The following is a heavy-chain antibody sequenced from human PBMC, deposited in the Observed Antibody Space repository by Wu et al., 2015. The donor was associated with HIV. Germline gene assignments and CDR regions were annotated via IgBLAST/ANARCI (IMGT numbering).Heavy chain of an antibody. CDR3: ARGYYDLRLGSYRSHGAFDI. CDR1: GYTFTSYG. D-gene: IGHD3-16*02. CDR2: ISAYNGNT. V-gene: IGHV1-18*01. J-gene: IGHJ3*02. Sequence: QVQLVQSGAEVKKPGASVKVSCKASGYTFTSYGISWVRQAPGQGLEWMGWISAYNGNTNYAQKLQGRVTMTTDTSTSTAYMELRSLRSDDTAVYYCARGYYDLRLGSYRSHGAFDIWGQGTMVTVSS.